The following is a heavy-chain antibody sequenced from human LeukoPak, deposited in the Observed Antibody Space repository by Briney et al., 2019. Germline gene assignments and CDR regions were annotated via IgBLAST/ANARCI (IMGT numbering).Heavy chain of an antibody. CDR1: GFTFSSYS. D-gene: IGHD6-6*01. V-gene: IGHV3-21*04. Sequence: GGSLRLSCAASGFTFSSYSMNWVRQAPGKGLEWVSSISSSSSYIYYADSVKGRFTISRDNAKNSLYLQMNSLRAEDTAVYYCARAYSSSSYHDYYYYYMDVWGKGTTVTVSS. CDR2: ISSSSSYI. J-gene: IGHJ6*03. CDR3: ARAYSSSSYHDYYYYYMDV.